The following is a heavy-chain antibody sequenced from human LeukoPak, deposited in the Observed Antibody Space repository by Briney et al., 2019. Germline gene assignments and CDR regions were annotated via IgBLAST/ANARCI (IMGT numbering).Heavy chain of an antibody. Sequence: PGGSLGLSCAASGFTFSNFEMNWVRQAPGKGLEWVAYISSSGSTIYYADSVKGRFTISRDNAKNSLYLQMNSLRAEDTAVYYCARDSYSSGWLWDYWGQGTLVTVSS. CDR3: ARDSYSSGWLWDY. D-gene: IGHD6-19*01. CDR2: ISSSGSTI. CDR1: GFTFSNFE. V-gene: IGHV3-48*03. J-gene: IGHJ4*02.